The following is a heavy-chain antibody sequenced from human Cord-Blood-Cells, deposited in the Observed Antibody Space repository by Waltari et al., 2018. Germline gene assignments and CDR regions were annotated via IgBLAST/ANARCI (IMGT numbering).Heavy chain of an antibody. CDR2: INHSGST. CDR3: AAAFAGIAAAGTEYFQH. J-gene: IGHJ1*01. CDR1: GGSFSGYY. V-gene: IGHV4-34*01. Sequence: QVQLQQWGAGLLKPSETLSLTCAAYGGSFSGYYWSWLRQPPAKGLAWIGEINHSGSTNDNSSLRSLVTISVDTSKNLFSLKLSSVAAADTAVYYCAAAFAGIAAAGTEYFQHWGQGTLVTVSS. D-gene: IGHD6-13*01.